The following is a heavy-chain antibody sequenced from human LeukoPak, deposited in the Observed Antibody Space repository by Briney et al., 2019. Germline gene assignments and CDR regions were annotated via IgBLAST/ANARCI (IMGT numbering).Heavy chain of an antibody. CDR1: GYTFTSYG. CDR3: ARDSSPGYFYDSSGLPPFDY. Sequence: ASVKVSCKASGYTFTSYGISWVRQAPGQGLEWMGWISAYNGNTNYAQKLQGRVTMTTDTSTSTAYMELRSLRSDDTAVYYCARDSSPGYFYDSSGLPPFDYWGQGTLVTVSS. V-gene: IGHV1-18*01. J-gene: IGHJ4*02. D-gene: IGHD3-22*01. CDR2: ISAYNGNT.